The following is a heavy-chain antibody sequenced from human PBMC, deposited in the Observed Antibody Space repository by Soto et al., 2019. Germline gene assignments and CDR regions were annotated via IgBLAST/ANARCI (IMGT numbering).Heavy chain of an antibody. CDR1: GFTFSNYA. Sequence: EVQLLESGGDLVQPGGSLRLSCAASGFTFSNYAMSWLRQAPGKGLEWVSAISADAGRTYYADSVKGRFTISRDNSQNALDLQMSSLRVEDTAVYYCAKAVLGSGNNAYWGQGTLVTVSS. V-gene: IGHV3-23*01. CDR2: ISADAGRT. CDR3: AKAVLGSGNNAY. D-gene: IGHD3-10*01. J-gene: IGHJ4*02.